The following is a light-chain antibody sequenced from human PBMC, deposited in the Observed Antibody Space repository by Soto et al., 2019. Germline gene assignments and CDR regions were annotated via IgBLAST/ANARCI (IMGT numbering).Light chain of an antibody. CDR3: QQYNSYVLT. Sequence: DIQMTQSPSTLAASVGDRVTITCRASQSISFRLAWYQQKPGKAPKLLIFDASTLERGVPSRFSGSGSGTEFTLTISSLQPDDFATYYCQQYNSYVLTFGGGTKVDIK. CDR1: QSISFR. V-gene: IGKV1-5*01. CDR2: DAS. J-gene: IGKJ4*01.